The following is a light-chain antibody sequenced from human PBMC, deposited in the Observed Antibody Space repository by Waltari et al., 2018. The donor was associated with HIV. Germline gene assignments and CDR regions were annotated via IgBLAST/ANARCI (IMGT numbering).Light chain of an antibody. J-gene: IGKJ3*01. Sequence: DIQLTQSPSFMSASVGDRVTITCRASQAISSNLAWYQQKPGQAPTHLIYAASSLPSGVPSRFSGSGSGTEFTLTIRCLQPEDFATYYCQHLNSYPPFTFGPGTTVD. CDR1: QAISSN. CDR2: AAS. V-gene: IGKV1-9*01. CDR3: QHLNSYPPFT.